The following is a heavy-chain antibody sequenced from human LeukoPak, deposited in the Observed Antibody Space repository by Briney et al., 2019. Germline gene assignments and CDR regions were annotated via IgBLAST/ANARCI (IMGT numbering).Heavy chain of an antibody. CDR2: INPDGSTT. J-gene: IGHJ5*02. CDR1: GFTFSRYW. CDR3: ARVLSGSWDWFDP. Sequence: GGSLRLSCAASGFTFSRYWIHWVRQAPGKGLEWVSRINPDGSTTTYADSVKGRFIISRDNAKNTVYLQTNSLRAEDTAVYYCARVLSGSWDWFDPWGQGTLVTVSS. D-gene: IGHD3-22*01. V-gene: IGHV3-74*01.